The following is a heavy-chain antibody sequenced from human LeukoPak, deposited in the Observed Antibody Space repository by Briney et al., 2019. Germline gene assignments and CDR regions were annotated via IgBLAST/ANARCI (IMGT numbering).Heavy chain of an antibody. V-gene: IGHV3-48*04. D-gene: IGHD6-13*01. Sequence: PGGSLRLSCAASGFTFSSYGMHWVRQAPGKGLEWVSYISSNGSTIYYADSVKGRFTISRDNAKNSLYLQMNSLRAEDTAVYYCARAYSSSWYVLLRYWGQGTLVAVSS. J-gene: IGHJ4*02. CDR1: GFTFSSYG. CDR3: ARAYSSSWYVLLRY. CDR2: ISSNGSTI.